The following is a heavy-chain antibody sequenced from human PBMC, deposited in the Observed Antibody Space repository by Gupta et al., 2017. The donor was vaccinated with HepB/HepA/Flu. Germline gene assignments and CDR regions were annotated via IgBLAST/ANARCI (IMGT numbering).Heavy chain of an antibody. D-gene: IGHD1-1*01. Sequence: EGQVLESGGNLVQPGGSLRLSCAASGFPFRSADMTWVRQAPGRGLEWVSAISGDSGATYYADSVKGRFTISRDNSKNMLWLQMSSLRVEDTAVYYCAWKYYYYMTVWGKGTTVAVSS. V-gene: IGHV3-23*01. CDR3: AWKYYYYMTV. CDR2: ISGDSGAT. CDR1: GFPFRSAD. J-gene: IGHJ6*03.